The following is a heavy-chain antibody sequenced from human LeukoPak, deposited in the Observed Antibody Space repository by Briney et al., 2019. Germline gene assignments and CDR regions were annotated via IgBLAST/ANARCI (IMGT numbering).Heavy chain of an antibody. D-gene: IGHD6-19*01. V-gene: IGHV5-51*01. Sequence: GESLKISCKGSGYSFTSYWIGWVRQMPGKGLECMGIIYPGDSDTRYSPSFQGQVTISADKSISTAYLQWSSLKASDTAMYYCARVIAVAGKSSYYFDYWGQGTLVTVSS. CDR3: ARVIAVAGKSSYYFDY. J-gene: IGHJ4*02. CDR1: GYSFTSYW. CDR2: IYPGDSDT.